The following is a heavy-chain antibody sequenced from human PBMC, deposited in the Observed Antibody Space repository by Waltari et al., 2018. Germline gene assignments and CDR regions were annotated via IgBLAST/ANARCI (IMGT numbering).Heavy chain of an antibody. Sequence: QVKLVESGGGVVQPGRSLRLSCAASGLTFSSHGMHWVRQTPGKGLEWVAVISNDGRSEYYRDSVRGRFTISRDDSKNMVYLQMSSLRPEDTAVYHCARKVAGGRHFDLWGQGSLVTVSS. CDR2: ISNDGRSE. CDR1: GLTFSSHG. J-gene: IGHJ4*02. D-gene: IGHD2-15*01. V-gene: IGHV3-30*03. CDR3: ARKVAGGRHFDL.